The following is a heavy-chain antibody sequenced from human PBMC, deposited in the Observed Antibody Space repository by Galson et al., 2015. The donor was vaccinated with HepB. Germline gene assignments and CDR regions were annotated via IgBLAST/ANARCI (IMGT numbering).Heavy chain of an antibody. Sequence: SLRLSCAASGFTFSSYSMNWVRQAPGKGLEWVSSISSSSSYIYYADSVKGRFTISRDNAKNSLYLQMNSLRAEDTAVYYCARDGEDLGVVVPAAREIDYWGQGTLVTVSS. CDR3: ARDGEDLGVVVPAAREIDY. CDR1: GFTFSSYS. CDR2: ISSSSSYI. V-gene: IGHV3-21*01. J-gene: IGHJ4*02. D-gene: IGHD2-2*01.